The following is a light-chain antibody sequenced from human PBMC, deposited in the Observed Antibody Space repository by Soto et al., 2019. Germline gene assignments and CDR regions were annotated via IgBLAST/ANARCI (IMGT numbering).Light chain of an antibody. J-gene: IGKJ4*01. CDR2: ATS. CDR3: QQYGDWPLT. Sequence: EIVVTQSPATLSVSHGERATLSCRASQSVGHNFAWYQQKPGQAPRLLIFATSTRATGVPARFSGSGSGTEFTLTISSLQSEDCAVYYCQQYGDWPLTFGGGAKVEIE. CDR1: QSVGHN. V-gene: IGKV3-15*01.